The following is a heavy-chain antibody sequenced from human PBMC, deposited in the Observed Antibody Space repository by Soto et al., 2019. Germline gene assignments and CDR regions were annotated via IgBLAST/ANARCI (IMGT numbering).Heavy chain of an antibody. CDR1: GGSISSGGYS. J-gene: IGHJ5*02. V-gene: IGHV4-30-2*01. CDR3: ARVPTP. CDR2: IYHSGST. Sequence: QLQLQGSGSGLVKPSQTLSLTCAVSGGSISSGGYSWSWIRQPPGKGLEWIGYIYHSGSTYYNPSLKSRVTISVDRSKNQFSLELSSVTAADTAVYYCARVPTPWGQGTLVTVSS.